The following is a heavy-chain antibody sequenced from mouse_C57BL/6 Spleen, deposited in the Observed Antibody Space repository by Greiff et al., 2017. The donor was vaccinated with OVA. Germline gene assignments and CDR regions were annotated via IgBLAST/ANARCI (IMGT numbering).Heavy chain of an antibody. J-gene: IGHJ3*01. CDR1: GFNIKDDY. D-gene: IGHD1-1*01. CDR2: IDPENGDT. CDR3: TTTVVATKFAY. V-gene: IGHV14-4*01. Sequence: DVKLQESGAELVRPGASVKLSCTASGFNIKDDYMHWVKQRPEQGLAWIGWIDPENGDTEYASKFQGKATITADTSSNTAYLQLSSLTSEDTAVYYCTTTVVATKFAYWGQGTLVTVSA.